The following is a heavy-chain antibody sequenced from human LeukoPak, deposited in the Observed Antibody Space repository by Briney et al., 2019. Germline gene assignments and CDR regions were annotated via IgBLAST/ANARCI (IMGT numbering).Heavy chain of an antibody. CDR1: GVTFSSYE. J-gene: IGHJ4*02. V-gene: IGHV3-48*03. CDR3: ARGKSSGWYLGY. CDR2: ISSSGSTI. Sequence: GGSLRLSCAASGVTFSSYEMSWVRQAPGERLGWVSYISSSGSTIYYTDSVKGRFTISRDNAKNSLYLQMNSLRAEDTAVYYCARGKSSGWYLGYWGQGNLVTVSS. D-gene: IGHD6-19*01.